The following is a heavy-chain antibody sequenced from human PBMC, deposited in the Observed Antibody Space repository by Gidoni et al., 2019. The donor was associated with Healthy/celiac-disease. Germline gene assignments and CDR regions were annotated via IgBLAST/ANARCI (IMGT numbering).Heavy chain of an antibody. D-gene: IGHD6-19*01. J-gene: IGHJ4*02. CDR2: ISWNSGSI. CDR1: GVTVEDYA. CDR3: AKDLESSSGWHSLDY. V-gene: IGHV3-9*01. Sequence: EGQMVASGGGVVQPGRSLRLHCAASGVTVEDYAMHWVRQAPGKGLEGVSGISWNSGSIGYADSVKGRFTISRDNAKHSLYLQMNRLRAEDTALYYCAKDLESSSGWHSLDYWGQGTLVTVSS.